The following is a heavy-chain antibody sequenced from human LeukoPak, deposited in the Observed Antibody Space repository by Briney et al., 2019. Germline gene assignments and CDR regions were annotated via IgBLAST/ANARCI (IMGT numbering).Heavy chain of an antibody. CDR1: GYSFTSYW. Sequence: GESLKISRKGSGYSFTSYWLGWVRQMPGKGLEWRGIIYPGYSGTRYSPSLQGQVTLSPDKSISTAYVQWSSLKASDTAMYYCARYYYGSGSYSDYWGQGTLVTVSS. D-gene: IGHD3-10*01. CDR2: IYPGYSGT. V-gene: IGHV5-51*01. J-gene: IGHJ4*02. CDR3: ARYYYGSGSYSDY.